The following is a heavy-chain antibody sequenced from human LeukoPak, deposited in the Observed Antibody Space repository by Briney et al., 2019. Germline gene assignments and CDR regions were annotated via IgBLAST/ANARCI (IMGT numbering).Heavy chain of an antibody. J-gene: IGHJ4*02. CDR2: IKQDGSEK. CDR3: ARVYYDSSGYYYGYFDY. D-gene: IGHD3-22*01. Sequence: GGSLRISCAASGFTFSSYWMSWVRQAPGKGVECVANIKQDGSEKYYVDSVKGRFTISRDNAKNSLYLQMNSLRAEDTAVYYCARVYYDSSGYYYGYFDYWGQGTLATVSS. V-gene: IGHV3-7*01. CDR1: GFTFSSYW.